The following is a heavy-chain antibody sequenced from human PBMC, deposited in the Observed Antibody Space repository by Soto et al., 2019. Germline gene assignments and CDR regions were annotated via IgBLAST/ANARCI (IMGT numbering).Heavy chain of an antibody. V-gene: IGHV3-9*01. CDR3: AKSAYQLWIGGWFDP. CDR2: ISWNSGSI. Sequence: EVQLVESGGGLVQPGRSLRLSCAASGFTFDDYAMHWVRQAPGKGLEWVSGISWNSGSIGYADSVKGRFTISRDNAKNSLYLQMNRLRAEDTALYYCAKSAYQLWIGGWFDPWGQGTLVTVSS. D-gene: IGHD2-2*01. CDR1: GFTFDDYA. J-gene: IGHJ5*02.